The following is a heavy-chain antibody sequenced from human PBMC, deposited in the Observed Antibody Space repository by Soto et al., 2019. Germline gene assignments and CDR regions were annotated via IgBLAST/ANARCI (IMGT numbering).Heavy chain of an antibody. CDR3: ARDSQGVATGIPGYYYYGMDV. V-gene: IGHV4-34*01. CDR2: INHSGST. D-gene: IGHD2-21*02. Sequence: QVQLQQWGAGLLKPSETLSLTCAVYGGSFSGYYWSWIRQPPGKGLEWIGEINHSGSTNYNPSLKSRVTISVDTSKNQFYLKLSSVTAADTAVYDCARDSQGVATGIPGYYYYGMDVWGQGTTVTVSS. J-gene: IGHJ6*02. CDR1: GGSFSGYY.